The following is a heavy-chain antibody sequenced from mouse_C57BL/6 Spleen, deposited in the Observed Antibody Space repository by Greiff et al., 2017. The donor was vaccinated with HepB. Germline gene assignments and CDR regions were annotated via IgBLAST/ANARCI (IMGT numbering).Heavy chain of an antibody. CDR3: TRRGLLLRHYAMDY. Sequence: QVQLQQSGAELVRPGASVTLSCKASGYTFTDYEMHWVKQTPVHGLEWIGAIDPETGGTAYNQKFKGKAILTADKSSSTAYMELRSLTSEDSAVYYCTRRGLLLRHYAMDYGGQGTSVTVSS. D-gene: IGHD1-1*01. J-gene: IGHJ4*01. CDR2: IDPETGGT. V-gene: IGHV1-15*01. CDR1: GYTFTDYE.